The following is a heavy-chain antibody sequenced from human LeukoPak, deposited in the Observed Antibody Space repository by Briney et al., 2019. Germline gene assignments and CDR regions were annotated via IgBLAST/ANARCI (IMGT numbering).Heavy chain of an antibody. V-gene: IGHV3-7*01. D-gene: IGHD2-8*02. CDR3: ARSGTGPYYYYYGMDV. Sequence: PGGSLRLSCAASGFTFSSYAMSWVRQAPGKGLEWVANIKQDGSEKYYVDSVKGRFTISRDNAKNSLYLQMNSLRAEDTAVYYCARSGTGPYYYYYGMDVWGQGTTVTVSS. CDR1: GFTFSSYA. J-gene: IGHJ6*02. CDR2: IKQDGSEK.